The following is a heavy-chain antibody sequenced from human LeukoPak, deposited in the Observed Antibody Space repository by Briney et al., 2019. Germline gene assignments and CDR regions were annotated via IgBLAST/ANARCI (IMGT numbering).Heavy chain of an antibody. D-gene: IGHD6-13*01. CDR2: IKQVGSEI. J-gene: IGHJ6*03. CDR1: GFTFSSNW. V-gene: IGHV3-7*01. Sequence: GGSLRFSCAASGFTFSSNWMSWVGQAQGRGLEWVANIKQVGSEIYYVDSVKGRFTISRDNAKNSLYLQMNSLRAEHTAVYYCASDSSSSRGWYYSYYMDVWGKGTTVTVSS. CDR3: ASDSSSSRGWYYSYYMDV.